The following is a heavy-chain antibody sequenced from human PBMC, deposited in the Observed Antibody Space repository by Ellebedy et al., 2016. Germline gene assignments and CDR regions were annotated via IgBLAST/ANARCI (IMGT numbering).Heavy chain of an antibody. V-gene: IGHV4-39*07. J-gene: IGHJ4*02. D-gene: IGHD3-10*01. CDR2: INHSGST. CDR3: ARGPRITMVRGVMRLPLDY. Sequence: SETLSLTCTVSGGSISSGSYYWSWIRQPPGKGLEWIGEINHSGSTNYNPSLKSRVTILVDTSKNQFSLKLRSVTAADTAVYYCARGPRITMVRGVMRLPLDYWGQGTLVTVSS. CDR1: GGSISSGSYY.